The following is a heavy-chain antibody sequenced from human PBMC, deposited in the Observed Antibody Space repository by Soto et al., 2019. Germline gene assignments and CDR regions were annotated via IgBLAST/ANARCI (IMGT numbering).Heavy chain of an antibody. V-gene: IGHV1-69*13. J-gene: IGHJ5*02. CDR3: ARDPDSSGYYSSWFDP. Sequence: ASVKVSCKASGCTFSSYAISCVRQAPGQGLEWMGGIIPIFGTANYAQKFQGRVTITADESTSTAYMELSSLRSEDTAVYYCARDPDSSGYYSSWFDPWGQGTLVTVSS. D-gene: IGHD3-22*01. CDR1: GCTFSSYA. CDR2: IIPIFGTA.